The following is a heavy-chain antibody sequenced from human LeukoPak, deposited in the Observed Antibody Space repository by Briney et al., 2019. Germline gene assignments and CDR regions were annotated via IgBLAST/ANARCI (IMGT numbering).Heavy chain of an antibody. J-gene: IGHJ4*02. Sequence: GGSLRLSCAASGFTFSSYSMNWVRQAPGKGLEWVSSISSSSSYIYYADSVKGRFTISGDNAKNSLYLQMNSLRAEDTAVYYCARDDDSSGYYNYWGQGTLVTVSS. V-gene: IGHV3-21*01. CDR2: ISSSSSYI. D-gene: IGHD3-22*01. CDR3: ARDDDSSGYYNY. CDR1: GFTFSSYS.